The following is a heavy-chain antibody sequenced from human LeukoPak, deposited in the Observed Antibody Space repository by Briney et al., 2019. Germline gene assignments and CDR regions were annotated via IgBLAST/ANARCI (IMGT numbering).Heavy chain of an antibody. CDR2: INYNGGGT. Sequence: GGSLTLSCAVSGFTFSRYGMSWVRQAPGKGLEWVVYINYNGGGTFYAASVKSRFTVSRDNYKNPLYMQMNSLRGGDTAVYYCAKKLGGSPGDCFDYWGQGTLVTVSS. J-gene: IGHJ4*02. CDR1: GFTFSRYG. CDR3: AKKLGGSPGDCFDY. D-gene: IGHD6-25*01. V-gene: IGHV3-23*01.